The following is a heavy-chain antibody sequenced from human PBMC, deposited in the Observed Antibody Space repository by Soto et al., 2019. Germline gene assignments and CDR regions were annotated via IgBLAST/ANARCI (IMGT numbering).Heavy chain of an antibody. CDR2: IIPIFGTA. V-gene: IGHV1-69*13. CDR1: GGTFSSYA. CDR3: AISTQPTIPYYFDY. D-gene: IGHD5-12*01. Sequence: ASVKVSCKASGGTFSSYAISWVRQAPGQGLEWMGGIIPIFGTANYAQKFQGRVTITADESTSTAYMELSSLRSEDTAVYYCAISTQPTIPYYFDYWGQGTLVTVSS. J-gene: IGHJ4*02.